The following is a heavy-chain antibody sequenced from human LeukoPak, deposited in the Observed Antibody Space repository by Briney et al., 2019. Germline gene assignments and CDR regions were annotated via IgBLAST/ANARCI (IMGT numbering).Heavy chain of an antibody. D-gene: IGHD3-10*01. Sequence: SETLSLTCTVSGGSISSSSYYWGWIRQPPGKGLEWIGSIYYSGSTYYNPSLKSRVTTSVDTSKNQFSLKLSSMTAADTAVYYCATGDYYGSGSYYIPFDYWGQGTLVTVSS. V-gene: IGHV4-39*07. CDR2: IYYSGST. CDR3: ATGDYYGSGSYYIPFDY. J-gene: IGHJ4*02. CDR1: GGSISSSSYY.